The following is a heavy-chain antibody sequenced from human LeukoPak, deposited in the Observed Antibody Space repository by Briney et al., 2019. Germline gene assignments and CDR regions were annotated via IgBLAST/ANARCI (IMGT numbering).Heavy chain of an antibody. D-gene: IGHD3-16*02. CDR1: GGSISSYY. J-gene: IGHJ4*02. CDR3: ARAESRRIWGSYRYDY. Sequence: SETLSLTCTVSGGSISSYYWSWIRQPPGKGLEWIGYIYYSGSTNYNPSLKSRVTISVDTSKNQFSLKLSSVAAADTAVYYCARAESRRIWGSYRYDYWGQGTLVTVSS. V-gene: IGHV4-59*01. CDR2: IYYSGST.